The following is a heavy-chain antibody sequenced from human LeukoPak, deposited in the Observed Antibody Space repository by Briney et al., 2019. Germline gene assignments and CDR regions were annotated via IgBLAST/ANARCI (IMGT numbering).Heavy chain of an antibody. J-gene: IGHJ3*02. D-gene: IGHD3-10*01. CDR3: ARHIISGAFDI. CDR1: GGSISSYY. V-gene: IGHV4-59*01. Sequence: SETLSLTCTVSGGSISSYYWSWIRQPPGKGLEWIGYIYYSGSTNYNPSLKSRVTISVDTSKNQFSLKLSSVTAADTAVYYCARHIISGAFDIWGQGTMVTVSS. CDR2: IYYSGST.